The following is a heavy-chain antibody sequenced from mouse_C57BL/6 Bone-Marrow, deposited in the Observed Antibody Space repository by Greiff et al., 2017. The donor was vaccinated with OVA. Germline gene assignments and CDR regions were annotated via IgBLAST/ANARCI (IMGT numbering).Heavy chain of an antibody. Sequence: QVQLKESGAELVRPGASVKLSCKASGYTFTDYYINWVKQRPGQGLEWIARIYPGSGNTYYNEKFKGKATLTAEKSSSTAYMQLSSLTSEDSAVYFCARGDHYYGAWFAYWGQGTLVTVSA. D-gene: IGHD1-2*01. CDR1: GYTFTDYY. V-gene: IGHV1-76*01. J-gene: IGHJ3*01. CDR3: ARGDHYYGAWFAY. CDR2: IYPGSGNT.